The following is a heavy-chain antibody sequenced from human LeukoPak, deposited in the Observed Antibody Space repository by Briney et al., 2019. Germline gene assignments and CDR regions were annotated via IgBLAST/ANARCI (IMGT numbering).Heavy chain of an antibody. V-gene: IGHV4-31*03. D-gene: IGHD2/OR15-2a*01. Sequence: SETLSLTCTVSGDSISNGDYYWSWIRQHPGKGLEWIGYIYYSGSTYYNPSLESRVTISVGMSKDQFSLRLSSVTAADTAVYYCAREDVDNTSVYIDYWGQGTLVTVSS. CDR2: IYYSGST. CDR3: AREDVDNTSVYIDY. CDR1: GDSISNGDYY. J-gene: IGHJ4*02.